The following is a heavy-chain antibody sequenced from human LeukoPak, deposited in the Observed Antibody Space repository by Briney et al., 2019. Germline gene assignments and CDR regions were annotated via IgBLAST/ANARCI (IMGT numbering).Heavy chain of an antibody. V-gene: IGHV3-23*01. D-gene: IGHD2-8*02. J-gene: IGHJ4*02. CDR3: ARGAGGFDY. CDR1: GFTSSNYA. CDR2: ISGGGDST. Sequence: GESLRLSCAASGFTSSNYAMSWVRQAPGKGLEWVSSISGGGDSTNYAESVKGRFTISRDNSKNTLFLQMNSLTAEDTAIYYCARGAGGFDYWGQGTLVTVSS.